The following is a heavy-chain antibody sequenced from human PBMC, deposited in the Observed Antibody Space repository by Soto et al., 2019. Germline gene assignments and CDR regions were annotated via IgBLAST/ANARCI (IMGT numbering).Heavy chain of an antibody. D-gene: IGHD3-3*01. CDR3: AKLLKGYDFWSGYPDNYYYGMDV. Sequence: GGSLRLSCAASGFTFSSYWMSWVRQAPGKGLEWVANIKQDGSEKYYVDSVKGRFTISRDNAKNTLYLQMNSLRAEDTAVYYCAKLLKGYDFWSGYPDNYYYGMDVWGQGTTVTVSS. V-gene: IGHV3-7*03. CDR1: GFTFSSYW. J-gene: IGHJ6*02. CDR2: IKQDGSEK.